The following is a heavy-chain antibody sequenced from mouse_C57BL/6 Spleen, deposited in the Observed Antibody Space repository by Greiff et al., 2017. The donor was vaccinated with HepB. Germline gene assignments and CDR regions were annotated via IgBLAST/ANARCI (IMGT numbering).Heavy chain of an antibody. Sequence: VQLKESEGGLVQPGSSMKLSCTASGFTFSDYYMAWVRQVPEKGLEWVANINYDGSSTYYLDSLKSRFIISRDNAKNILYLQMSSLKSEDTATYYCARVGGSSYDYYAMDYWGQGTSVTVSS. J-gene: IGHJ4*01. CDR2: INYDGSST. CDR3: ARVGGSSYDYYAMDY. D-gene: IGHD1-1*01. V-gene: IGHV5-16*01. CDR1: GFTFSDYY.